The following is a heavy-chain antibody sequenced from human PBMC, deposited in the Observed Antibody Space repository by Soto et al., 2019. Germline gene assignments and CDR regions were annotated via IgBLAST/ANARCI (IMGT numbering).Heavy chain of an antibody. CDR1: GGTFSSYA. V-gene: IGHV1-69*13. Sequence: SVKVSCKASGGTFSSYAISWVRQAPGQGLEWMGGIIPIFGTANYAQKFQGRVTITADESTSTAYMELSSLRSEDTAVYYCARAEDIVVVPAAMVYGMDVWGQGTTVTVSS. J-gene: IGHJ6*02. CDR2: IIPIFGTA. D-gene: IGHD2-2*01. CDR3: ARAEDIVVVPAAMVYGMDV.